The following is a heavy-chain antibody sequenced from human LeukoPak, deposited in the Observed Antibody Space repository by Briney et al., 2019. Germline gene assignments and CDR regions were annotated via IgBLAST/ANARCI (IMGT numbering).Heavy chain of an antibody. CDR1: GFTVSSNY. D-gene: IGHD3-22*01. CDR2: IYSGGST. Sequence: GGSLRLSCAASGFTVSSNYMTWVRQAPGKGLEWVSVIYSGGSTYSAVSVKGRFTISRDNSKNTLYLQMNSLRAEDTAVYYCARSVITMNTDAFDIWGQGTMVTVSS. J-gene: IGHJ3*02. V-gene: IGHV3-53*01. CDR3: ARSVITMNTDAFDI.